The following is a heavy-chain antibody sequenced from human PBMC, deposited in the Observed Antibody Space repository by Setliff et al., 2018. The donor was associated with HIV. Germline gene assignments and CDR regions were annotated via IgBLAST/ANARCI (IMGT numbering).Heavy chain of an antibody. CDR2: SSTRGSA. CDR3: ARGSGRFCSGGRCSAFDY. J-gene: IGHJ4*02. V-gene: IGHV4-34*01. Sequence: ETLSLTCGVSGGSFSGFFWTWIRQPPGKGLEWIGESSTRGSATYNPSLESRLSISVDTSKNHFSLKLTSVTAADTAVYYCARGSGRFCSGGRCSAFDYWGQGTLVTVSS. CDR1: GGSFSGFF. D-gene: IGHD2-15*01.